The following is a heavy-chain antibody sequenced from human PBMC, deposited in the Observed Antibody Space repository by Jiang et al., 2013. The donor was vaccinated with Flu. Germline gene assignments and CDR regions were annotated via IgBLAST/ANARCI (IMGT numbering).Heavy chain of an antibody. J-gene: IGHJ6*02. CDR3: ARDQYSGSYRRYYYYGMDV. CDR2: IPIFGTA. V-gene: IGHV1-69*01. Sequence: IPIFGTANYAQKFQGRVTITADESTSTAYMELSSLRSEDTAVYYCARDQYSGSYRRYYYYGMDVWGQGTTVTVSS. D-gene: IGHD1-26*01.